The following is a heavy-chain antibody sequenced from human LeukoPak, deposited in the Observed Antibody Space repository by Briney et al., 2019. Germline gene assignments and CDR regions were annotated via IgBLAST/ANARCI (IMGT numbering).Heavy chain of an antibody. CDR2: ISAYNGNT. Sequence: ASVKVSCKASGYTFISYAMNWVRQAPGQGLEWMGWISAYNGNTNYAQKLQGRVTMTTDTSTSTAYMELRSLRSDDTAVYYCARGYGLRGAVDRFYDYWGQGTLVTVSS. V-gene: IGHV1-18*01. CDR3: ARGYGLRGAVDRFYDY. D-gene: IGHD6-19*01. J-gene: IGHJ4*02. CDR1: GYTFISYA.